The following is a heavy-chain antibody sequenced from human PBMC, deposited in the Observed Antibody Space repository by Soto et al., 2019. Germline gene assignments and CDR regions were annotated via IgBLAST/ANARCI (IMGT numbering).Heavy chain of an antibody. V-gene: IGHV4-59*08. CDR2: MYNTGST. J-gene: IGHJ6*02. CDR1: GGSISSYY. CDR3: ARHKDCSGGSCNAVGYYYGLDV. D-gene: IGHD2-15*01. Sequence: SETLSLTCTVSGGSISSYYWSWIRQPPGKGLEWIGYMYNTGSTIYNPSLKSRVTISVDTSKNQFSLKLSSVTAADTAVYYCARHKDCSGGSCNAVGYYYGLDVWGQGTTVTVS.